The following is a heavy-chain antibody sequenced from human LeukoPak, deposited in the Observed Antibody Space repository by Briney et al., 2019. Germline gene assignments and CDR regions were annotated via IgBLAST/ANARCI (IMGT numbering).Heavy chain of an antibody. Sequence: GRSLRLTCAASGFTFDDYAMHWVRQAPGKGLEWVSGISWNSGSIGYADSVKGRFTISRDNAKNSLYLQMNSLRAEDTAVYYCARDLYGSGSYHHYFDYWGQGTLVTVSS. J-gene: IGHJ4*02. V-gene: IGHV3-9*01. CDR1: GFTFDDYA. CDR2: ISWNSGSI. CDR3: ARDLYGSGSYHHYFDY. D-gene: IGHD3-10*01.